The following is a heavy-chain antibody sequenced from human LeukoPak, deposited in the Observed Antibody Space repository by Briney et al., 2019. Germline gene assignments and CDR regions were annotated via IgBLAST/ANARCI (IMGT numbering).Heavy chain of an antibody. V-gene: IGHV3-53*01. CDR3: ARGSAVTSFEGRH. D-gene: IGHD4-17*01. J-gene: IGHJ4*02. CDR1: GFTVSSNY. Sequence: GGSLRLSCAASGFTVSSNYMSCVRQAPGKGLEWVSVIYSGGSTYYADSVKGRFTISRHNSKNTLYLQMNSLRPEDTALYYCARGSAVTSFEGRHWGQGTLVTVSS. CDR2: IYSGGST.